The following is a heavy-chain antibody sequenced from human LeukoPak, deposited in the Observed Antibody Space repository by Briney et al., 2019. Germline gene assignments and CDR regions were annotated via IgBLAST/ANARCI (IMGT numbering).Heavy chain of an antibody. J-gene: IGHJ5*02. V-gene: IGHV3-21*01. CDR1: GFTFSSYS. CDR2: ISSSSSYI. CDR3: AGVVGPIMSVPRFDP. Sequence: GGSLRLSCAASGFTFSSYSMNWVRQAPGKGLEWVSSISSSSSYIYYADSVKGRFTISRDNAKNSLYLQMSSLRAEDTAVYYCAGVVGPIMSVPRFDPWGQGPLVTVP. D-gene: IGHD2-15*01.